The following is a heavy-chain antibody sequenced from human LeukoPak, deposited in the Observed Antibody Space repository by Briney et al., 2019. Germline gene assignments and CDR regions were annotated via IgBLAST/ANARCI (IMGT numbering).Heavy chain of an antibody. J-gene: IGHJ5*02. D-gene: IGHD6-13*01. CDR2: INPSGGST. CDR1: GYTFTSYG. CDR3: GRESAGTGWFDP. V-gene: IGHV1-46*01. Sequence: GSVKVSCKASGYTFTSYGISWVRQAPGQGLEWMGIINPSGGSTSYAQKFQGRVTMTRDTSTTTFYMELSSLTSEDTAVFYCGRESAGTGWFDPWGQGTLVAVSS.